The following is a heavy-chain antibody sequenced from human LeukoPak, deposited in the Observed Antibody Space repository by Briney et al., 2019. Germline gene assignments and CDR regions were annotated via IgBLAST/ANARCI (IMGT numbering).Heavy chain of an antibody. CDR3: ARDGRGLGNYFDY. CDR1: GFTFSSYE. CDR2: ISSSSGTI. Sequence: GGSLRLSCAASGFTFSSYEMNWVRQAPGKGLEWVSYISSSSGTIYYADSVKGRFTISRDNAKNSLYLQMNSLRAEDTAVYYCARDGRGLGNYFDYWGQGTLVTVSS. D-gene: IGHD3-10*01. V-gene: IGHV3-48*03. J-gene: IGHJ4*02.